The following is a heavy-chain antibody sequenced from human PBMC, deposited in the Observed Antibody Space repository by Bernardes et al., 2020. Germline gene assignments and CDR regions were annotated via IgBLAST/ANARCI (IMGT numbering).Heavy chain of an antibody. CDR3: ARFSKGSEYYDILTGYHQYSHYFDY. V-gene: IGHV1-18*01. D-gene: IGHD3-9*01. J-gene: IGHJ4*02. CDR1: GYTFTSYA. CDR2: ISAYNGNT. Sequence: ASVKVSCKASGYTFTSYAISWVRQAPGQGLEWMGWISAYNGNTNYAQKLQGRVTMTTDTSTSTAYMELRSLRSDDTAVYYCARFSKGSEYYDILTGYHQYSHYFDYWGQGNLVTVSS.